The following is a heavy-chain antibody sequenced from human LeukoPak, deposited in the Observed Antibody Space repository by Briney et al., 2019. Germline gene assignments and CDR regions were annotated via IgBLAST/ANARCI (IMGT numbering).Heavy chain of an antibody. Sequence: PSQTLSPTCTVSGGSISSGGYYWSWIRQPPGKGLEWIGYIYHSGSTYYNPSLKSRVTISVDRSKNQFSLKLSSVTAADTAVYYGARHQDSGHSYGKFDYGGRGTLVTVSS. J-gene: IGHJ4*02. CDR1: GGSISSGGYY. V-gene: IGHV4-30-2*02. D-gene: IGHD5-18*01. CDR2: IYHSGST. CDR3: ARHQDSGHSYGKFDY.